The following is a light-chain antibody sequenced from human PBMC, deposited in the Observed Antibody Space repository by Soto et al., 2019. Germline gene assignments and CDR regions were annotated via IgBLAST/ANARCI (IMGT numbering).Light chain of an antibody. CDR3: QQHGSSIT. J-gene: IGKJ4*01. CDR2: GAS. V-gene: IGKV3-20*01. CDR1: QSVSSN. Sequence: EIVVTQSRLTLSVSPGRRATLSCRASQSVSSNLAWYQHKPGQAPSLPIYGASSRATGIPDRFSGSGSETDLILTISRLEPEDFAVYYCQQHGSSITFGGGTKVDI.